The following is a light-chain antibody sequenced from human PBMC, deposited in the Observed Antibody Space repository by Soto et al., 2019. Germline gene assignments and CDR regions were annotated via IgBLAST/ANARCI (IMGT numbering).Light chain of an antibody. Sequence: DIQMTQSPSALSASVGDRVTITWRASQSITDYLNWYQQKPGKAPKLLIYAASSLQSGVPSRFSASGSGTDFTLTISRLQPEDFATYFCQQTYITPFTFGQGTRLEIK. CDR1: QSITDY. V-gene: IGKV1-39*01. CDR3: QQTYITPFT. CDR2: AAS. J-gene: IGKJ5*01.